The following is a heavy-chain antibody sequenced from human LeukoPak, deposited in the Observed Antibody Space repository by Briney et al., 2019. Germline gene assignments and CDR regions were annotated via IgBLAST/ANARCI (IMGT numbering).Heavy chain of an antibody. CDR2: INEDGSVE. CDR1: GFIFSNYY. V-gene: IGHV3-7*01. Sequence: PGGSLRLSCAASGFIFSNYYMSWVRQAPGKGLEWVANINEDGSVEYYVDSVKGRFTISRDNPKESLYLLMNNLRAEDTAVYYCARTLVDYWGQGALVTVSS. CDR3: ARTLVDY. J-gene: IGHJ4*02.